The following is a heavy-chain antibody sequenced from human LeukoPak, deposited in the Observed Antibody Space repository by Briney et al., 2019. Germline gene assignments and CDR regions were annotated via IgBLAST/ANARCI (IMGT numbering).Heavy chain of an antibody. J-gene: IGHJ1*01. V-gene: IGHV4-34*01. Sequence: ETLSLTCAVYGGSFSGYYWSWIRQPPGKGLEWIGEINHSGSTNYNPSLKSRVTISVDTSKNQFSLKLSSVTAADTAVYYCARGSGYYYDSSGYYGSKYFQHWGQGTLVTVSS. CDR1: GGSFSGYY. CDR2: INHSGST. D-gene: IGHD3-22*01. CDR3: ARGSGYYYDSSGYYGSKYFQH.